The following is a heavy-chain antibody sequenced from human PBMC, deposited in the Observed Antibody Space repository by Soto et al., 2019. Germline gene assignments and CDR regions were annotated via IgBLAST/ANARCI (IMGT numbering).Heavy chain of an antibody. D-gene: IGHD3-10*01. J-gene: IGHJ6*02. CDR3: TREGSAPYYYYGMDA. V-gene: IGHV1-18*01. CDR1: GYTFTTYG. Sequence: QVQLEQSAPEVKKPGASVKVSCKASGYTFTTYGISWVRQAPGQGLEWLGWINTHNGNTNYAQNIQGRVIMTADTSTSTAYMELRSLRSDDTAIYYCTREGSAPYYYYGMDAWGQGTTVTVSS. CDR2: INTHNGNT.